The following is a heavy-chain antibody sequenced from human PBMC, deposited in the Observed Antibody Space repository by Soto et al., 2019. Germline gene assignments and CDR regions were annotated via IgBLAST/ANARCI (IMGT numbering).Heavy chain of an antibody. J-gene: IGHJ3*02. CDR2: IYHSGST. Sequence: QLQLQESGSGLVKPSQTLSLTCAVSGGSISSGGYSWSWIRQPPGKGLEWIGYIYHSGSTYYNPSLKSRVTISVDRSKNRFSLKLSSVTAADTAVYYCARGGLLWFGEDAFDIWGQGTMVTVSS. CDR1: GGSISSGGYS. CDR3: ARGGLLWFGEDAFDI. V-gene: IGHV4-30-2*01. D-gene: IGHD3-10*01.